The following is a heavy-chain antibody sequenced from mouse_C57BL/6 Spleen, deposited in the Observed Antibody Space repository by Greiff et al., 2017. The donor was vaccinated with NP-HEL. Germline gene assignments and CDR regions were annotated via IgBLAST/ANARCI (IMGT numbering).Heavy chain of an antibody. CDR2: IHPNSGST. Sequence: VQLQQPGAELVKPGASVKLSCKASGYTFTSYWMHWVKQRPGQGLEWIGMIHPNSGSTNYNEKFKSKATLTVDKSSSTAYMQLSSLTSEDSAVYYCAGGYGNYGAWFAYWGQGTLVTVSA. CDR3: AGGYGNYGAWFAY. CDR1: GYTFTSYW. J-gene: IGHJ3*01. D-gene: IGHD2-10*02. V-gene: IGHV1-64*01.